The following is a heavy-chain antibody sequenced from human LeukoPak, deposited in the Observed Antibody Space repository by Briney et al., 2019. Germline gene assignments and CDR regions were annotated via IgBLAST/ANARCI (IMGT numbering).Heavy chain of an antibody. J-gene: IGHJ3*02. CDR1: GYTFTDYD. V-gene: IGHV1-8*01. Sequence: ASVKVSCKASGYTFTDYDINWARQATGQGLEWMGWMKPHSGNTGYAQKFQGRVTMTRDTSITTAYMELSSLRSDDTATYYCKMAKEGNAFDIWGQGTMVTVSS. CDR3: KMAKEGNAFDI. CDR2: MKPHSGNT. D-gene: IGHD5-24*01.